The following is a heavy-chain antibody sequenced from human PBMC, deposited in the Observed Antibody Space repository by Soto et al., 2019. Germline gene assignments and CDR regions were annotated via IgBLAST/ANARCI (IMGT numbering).Heavy chain of an antibody. V-gene: IGHV3-30*18. J-gene: IGHJ4*02. D-gene: IGHD5-18*01. CDR3: AKDYPAAMAPFDY. Sequence: GGSLRLSCAASGFTFSSYGMHWVRQAPGKGLEWVAVISYDGSNKYYADSVKGRFTISRDNSKNTLYLQMNSLRAEDTAVYYCAKDYPAAMAPFDYWGQGTLVTVSS. CDR2: ISYDGSNK. CDR1: GFTFSSYG.